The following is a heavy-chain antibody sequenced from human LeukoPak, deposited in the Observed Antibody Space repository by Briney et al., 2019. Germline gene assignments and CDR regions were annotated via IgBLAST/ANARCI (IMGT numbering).Heavy chain of an antibody. CDR2: INTDGSST. CDR3: ARVGYSGSSSLVDAFDI. J-gene: IGHJ3*02. D-gene: IGHD1-26*01. CDR1: GFTFSSYW. Sequence: SGGSLRLSCAASGFTFSSYWMHWVRQAPGKGLVWVSRINTDGSSTSYADYVKGRFTISRDNAKNPLYLQMNSLRAEDTAVYYCARVGYSGSSSLVDAFDIWGQGTMVTVSS. V-gene: IGHV3-74*01.